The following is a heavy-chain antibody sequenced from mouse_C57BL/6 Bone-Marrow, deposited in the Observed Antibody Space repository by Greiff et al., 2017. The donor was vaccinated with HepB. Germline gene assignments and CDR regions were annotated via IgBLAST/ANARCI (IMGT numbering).Heavy chain of an antibody. Sequence: ESGPGLLQSSQTLSLTCSFSGFSLSTSGMGVSWIRQPSGKGLEWLAHIYWDDDKRHNPSLKSRLTISKDTSRNQVFLKITSVDTADTATYYCARRENYGNWMDYWGQGTSVTVSS. CDR1: GFSLSTSGMG. J-gene: IGHJ4*01. CDR3: ARRENYGNWMDY. V-gene: IGHV8-12*01. CDR2: IYWDDDK. D-gene: IGHD2-1*01.